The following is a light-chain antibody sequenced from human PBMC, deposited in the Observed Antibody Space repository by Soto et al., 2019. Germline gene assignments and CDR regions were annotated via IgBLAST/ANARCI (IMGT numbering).Light chain of an antibody. CDR1: RSVTSNF. V-gene: IGKV3-20*01. CDR3: QQYGSSPRWT. J-gene: IGKJ2*02. Sequence: NELTQSPGTLSLSPGERATLSCRASRSVTSNFAAWYQQKPGQAPRLLVYGASTRAIDIPERFSGSGSGTDFSLTINRLEPEYFAVYFCQQYGSSPRWTFGQGTKVEIK. CDR2: GAS.